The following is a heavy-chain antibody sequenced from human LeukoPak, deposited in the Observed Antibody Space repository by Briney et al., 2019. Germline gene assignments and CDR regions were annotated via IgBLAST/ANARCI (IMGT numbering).Heavy chain of an antibody. V-gene: IGHV4-59*10. J-gene: IGHJ4*02. Sequence: PSETLSLTCAVYGGSFSGYYWSWIRQPAGKGREWIGRIYTSGRTNYNPSLKSRVTISVDTSKNQFSLNLISVTAADTAVYYCARINGSSGLDYWGQGTLVTVSS. CDR1: GGSFSGYY. CDR3: ARINGSSGLDY. CDR2: IYTSGRT. D-gene: IGHD6-19*01.